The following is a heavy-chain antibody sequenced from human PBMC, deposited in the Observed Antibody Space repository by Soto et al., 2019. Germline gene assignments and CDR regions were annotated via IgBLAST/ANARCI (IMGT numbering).Heavy chain of an antibody. CDR1: GFTFSSYG. CDR2: ISYDGSNK. Sequence: QVQLVESGGGVVQPGRSLRLSCAASGFTFSSYGMHWVRQAPGKGLEWVAVISYDGSNKYYADSVKGRFTIYRDNSKNTLYLQMHSLRAEDTAVYYCAKDPAGIAVAGTFDYWGQGTLVTVSS. CDR3: AKDPAGIAVAGTFDY. V-gene: IGHV3-30*18. D-gene: IGHD6-19*01. J-gene: IGHJ4*02.